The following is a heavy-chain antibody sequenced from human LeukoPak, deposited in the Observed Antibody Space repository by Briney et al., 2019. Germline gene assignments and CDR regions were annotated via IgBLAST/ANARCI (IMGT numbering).Heavy chain of an antibody. CDR1: GFTFSTYN. CDR2: ITSSSSYI. CDR3: ARDTAVDSSGWYRFFDY. Sequence: PGGSLRLSCAASGFTFSTYNMNWVRQAPGKGLEWVSSITSSSSYIYYADSVKGRFTISRDNAKNSLYLQMNSLRAEDTAVYYCARDTAVDSSGWYRFFDYWGQGTLVTVSS. D-gene: IGHD6-19*01. J-gene: IGHJ4*02. V-gene: IGHV3-21*01.